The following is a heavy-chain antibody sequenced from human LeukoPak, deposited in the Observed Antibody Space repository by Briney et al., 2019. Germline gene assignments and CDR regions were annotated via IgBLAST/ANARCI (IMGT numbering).Heavy chain of an antibody. CDR2: TNPSGSRT. CDR3: ARGGHLRYDDTGVDY. D-gene: IGHD2-8*02. Sequence: TSVKVSCKASGYIFTNYFMHWVRQAPGQGLEWMGLTNPSGSRTNYAQKFQGRVTMTRDTSTSTVYMDLSSLRSDDTAVYYCARGGHLRYDDTGVDYWGHGTLVTVSS. J-gene: IGHJ4*01. CDR1: GYIFTNYF. V-gene: IGHV1-46*01.